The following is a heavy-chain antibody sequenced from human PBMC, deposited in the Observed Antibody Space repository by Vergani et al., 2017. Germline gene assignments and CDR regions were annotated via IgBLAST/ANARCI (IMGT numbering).Heavy chain of an antibody. Sequence: QVQLQQWGAGVVKPSGTLSLTCAVFGESFSSFYWSWIRQPPGKGLEWIGEINNDGHTNYNPSLESRVTVSRDTAKNQFSLNLMSVTAADTAMYYCARYYSAFDIWGQGTMVTVSS. CDR1: GESFSSFY. D-gene: IGHD3-10*01. CDR3: ARYYSAFDI. J-gene: IGHJ3*02. V-gene: IGHV4-34*02. CDR2: INNDGHT.